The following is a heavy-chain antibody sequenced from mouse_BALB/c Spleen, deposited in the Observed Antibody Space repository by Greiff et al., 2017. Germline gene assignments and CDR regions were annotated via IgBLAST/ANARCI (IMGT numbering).Heavy chain of an antibody. D-gene: IGHD4-1*01. CDR1: GFTFSSYG. V-gene: IGHV5-6*01. CDR2: ISSGGSYT. J-gene: IGHJ2*01. CDR3: ARWGNWGDY. Sequence: EVQGVESGGDLVKPGGSLKLSCAASGFTFSSYGMSWVRQTPDKRLEWVATISSGGSYTYYPDSVKGRFTISRDNAKNTLYLQMSSLKSEDTAMYYCARWGNWGDYWGQGTTLTVSS.